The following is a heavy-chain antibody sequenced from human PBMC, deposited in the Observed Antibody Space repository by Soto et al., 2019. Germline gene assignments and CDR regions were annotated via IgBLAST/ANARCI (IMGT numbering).Heavy chain of an antibody. Sequence: SETLSLTCTVSGGSISSGGYYWSWIRQHPGKGLEWIGYIYYSGSTYYNPSLKSRVTISVDTSKNQFSLKLSSVTAADTAVYYCALSQGNWFDPWGQGTLVTVSS. V-gene: IGHV4-31*03. J-gene: IGHJ5*02. CDR1: GGSISSGGYY. CDR3: ALSQGNWFDP. CDR2: IYYSGST.